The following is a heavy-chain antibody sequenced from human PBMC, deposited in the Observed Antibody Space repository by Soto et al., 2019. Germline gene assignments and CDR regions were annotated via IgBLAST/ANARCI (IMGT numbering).Heavy chain of an antibody. CDR1: GFTFRTYW. D-gene: IGHD4-17*01. CDR3: LRDRVTSVTNYYFDY. Sequence: GGSLRLSCAASGFTFRTYWMHWVRQAPGQGPVWVSRINTDGGATNYADSVKGRFTISRDNAKNTLYLQMNNLRAEDTAVYYCLRDRVTSVTNYYFDYWGQGTLVTVSS. V-gene: IGHV3-74*01. J-gene: IGHJ4*02. CDR2: INTDGGAT.